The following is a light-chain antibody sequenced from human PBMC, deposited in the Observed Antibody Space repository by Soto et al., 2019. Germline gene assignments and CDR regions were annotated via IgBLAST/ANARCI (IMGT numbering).Light chain of an antibody. CDR1: SSNIGNSY. CDR2: EDY. J-gene: IGLJ1*01. Sequence: QSVLTQPPSVSAAPGQKVTISCSGSSSNIGNSYVSWYEQLPGTAPKLLIYEDYKRPSGIPDRFSASKSGTSATLGITGLQTGDEDDYFCGTWDSSLSEYVFGAGTKVTVL. V-gene: IGLV1-51*01. CDR3: GTWDSSLSEYV.